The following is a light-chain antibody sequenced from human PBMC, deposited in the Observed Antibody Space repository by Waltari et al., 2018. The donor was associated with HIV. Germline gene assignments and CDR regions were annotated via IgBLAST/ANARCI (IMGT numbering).Light chain of an antibody. V-gene: IGKV3-15*01. Sequence: EIVMTQSPATLSASPGERATLSCRALQSVTKNLTWYQQKPGQAPRLLIYGASTRATGIPARFSGSGSGAEFTLTIRSLQSEDFAVYYCQQYNNWPPTFGQGTKVEIK. CDR1: QSVTKN. CDR2: GAS. CDR3: QQYNNWPPT. J-gene: IGKJ1*01.